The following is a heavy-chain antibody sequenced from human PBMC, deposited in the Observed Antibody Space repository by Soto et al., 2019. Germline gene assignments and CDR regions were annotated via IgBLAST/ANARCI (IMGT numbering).Heavy chain of an antibody. CDR2: IKSKTDGGTT. CDR3: TTANTYYYDSSGYRDY. Sequence: VSLRVSCAASGFTFSNAWKSWVRQAPGKGLEWVGRIKSKTDGGTTDYAAPVKGRFTISRDDSKNTLYLQMNSLKTEDTAVYYCTTANTYYYDSSGYRDYWGQGTLVTVSS. CDR1: GFTFSNAW. V-gene: IGHV3-15*01. J-gene: IGHJ4*02. D-gene: IGHD3-22*01.